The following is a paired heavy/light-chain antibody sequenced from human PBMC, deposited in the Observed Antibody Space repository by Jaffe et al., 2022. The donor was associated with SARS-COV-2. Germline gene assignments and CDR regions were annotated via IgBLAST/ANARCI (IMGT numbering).Heavy chain of an antibody. CDR3: ARHDGTHQFLSYYYYGMDV. CDR2: MGFGGST. D-gene: IGHD2-2*01. Sequence: QVQLQESGPGLVKPSETLSLTCTVSGGSISSSDYYWGWIRQSPGKGLEWIGSMGFGGSTYYNPSLKSRVTISVDTSKNQFSLKLSSVIAADTAVYYCARHDGTHQFLSYYYYGMDVWGQGTTVTVSS. CDR1: GGSISSSDYY. J-gene: IGHJ6*02. V-gene: IGHV4-39*01.
Light chain of an antibody. V-gene: IGLV3-25*03. CDR3: QTTDTSGTFYV. Sequence: SYELTQPPSVSVSPGQTARITCSSDVLTKQFAYWYQQRPGQAPVLVIYKDSERPSGIPERFSGSSSGTTVTLTISGVQAEDEADYYCQTTDTSGTFYVFGAGTKVTVL. CDR1: VLTKQF. J-gene: IGLJ1*01. CDR2: KDS.